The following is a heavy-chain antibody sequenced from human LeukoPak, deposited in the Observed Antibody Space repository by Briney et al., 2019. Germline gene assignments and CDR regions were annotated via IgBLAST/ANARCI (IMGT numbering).Heavy chain of an antibody. D-gene: IGHD2-2*02. Sequence: ASVNVSCKASGYTFTSYYMHWVRQAPGQGLEWMGIINPSGGSTSHAQKFQGRVTMTRDTSTSTVYMELSSLRSEDTALYYCARDSIPLPVDIPNYFDYWGQGTLVTVSS. J-gene: IGHJ4*02. CDR2: INPSGGST. V-gene: IGHV1-46*01. CDR1: GYTFTSYY. CDR3: ARDSIPLPVDIPNYFDY.